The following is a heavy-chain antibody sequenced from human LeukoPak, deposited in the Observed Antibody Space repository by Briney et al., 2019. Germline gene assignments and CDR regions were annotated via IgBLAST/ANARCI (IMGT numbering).Heavy chain of an antibody. J-gene: IGHJ4*02. D-gene: IGHD3-22*01. CDR2: FDPEDGET. V-gene: IGHV1-24*01. CDR1: GYTLTELS. CDR3: AAEVIEVTVTDY. Sequence: ASVKVSCKVSGYTLTELSMDWVRQAPGKGLEWMGGFDPEDGETFYAQKFQGRVTLTEDTSTDTAYMELNSLTSEDTALYYCAAEVIEVTVTDYWGQGTLVTVSS.